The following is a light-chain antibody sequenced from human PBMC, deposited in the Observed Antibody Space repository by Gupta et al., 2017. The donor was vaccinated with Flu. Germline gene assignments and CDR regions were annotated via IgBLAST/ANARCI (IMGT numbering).Light chain of an antibody. Sequence: DIQVTQSPSTLSASVGNRVTIPCRASQSISSWLAWYQQKPGKAPKLLIYKASSLESGVPSRFSGSGSGTEFTLTISSLQPDDFATYYCQQYNSYPYTFGQGTKLEIK. CDR1: QSISSW. V-gene: IGKV1-5*03. CDR2: KAS. J-gene: IGKJ2*01. CDR3: QQYNSYPYT.